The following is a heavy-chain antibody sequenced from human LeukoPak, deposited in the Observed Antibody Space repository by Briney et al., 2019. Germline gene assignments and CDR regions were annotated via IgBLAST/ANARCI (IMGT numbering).Heavy chain of an antibody. Sequence: GSSVKVSCKASGGTFSSYAISWVRQAPGQGLEWMGGIIPIFGTANYAQKFQGRVTITTDESTSTAYMELSSLRSEDTAVYYCAISPHDFWSGYYEGDAFDIWGQGTMVTVSS. CDR2: IIPIFGTA. J-gene: IGHJ3*02. CDR3: AISPHDFWSGYYEGDAFDI. D-gene: IGHD3-3*01. V-gene: IGHV1-69*05. CDR1: GGTFSSYA.